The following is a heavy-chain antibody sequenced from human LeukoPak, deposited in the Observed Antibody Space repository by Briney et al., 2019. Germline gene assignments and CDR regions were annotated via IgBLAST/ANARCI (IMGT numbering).Heavy chain of an antibody. D-gene: IGHD1-14*01. V-gene: IGHV1-2*06. J-gene: IGHJ4*02. CDR3: ARERNPSTSRHFDY. Sequence: GASVKVSCKASGYTFTGYYMHWVRQAPGQGLEWMGRINPSSGGTNYAQKFQGRVTMTRDTSISTAYMELSRLRSDDTAVYYCARERNPSTSRHFDYWGQGTLVTVSS. CDR1: GYTFTGYY. CDR2: INPSSGGT.